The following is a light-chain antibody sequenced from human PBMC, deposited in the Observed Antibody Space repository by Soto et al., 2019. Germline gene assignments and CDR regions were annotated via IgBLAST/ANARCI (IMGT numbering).Light chain of an antibody. CDR1: RSNIGSNY. J-gene: IGLJ2*01. V-gene: IGLV1-47*01. CDR3: AAWDDSLSLVV. Sequence: QSVLTQPPSASGTPGQRVTISCSGSRSNIGSNYVYWYQQLPGTAPKLLIYRNNQRPSGVPDRFSGSKSGTSASLAISGLRSEDEADYYCAAWDDSLSLVVFGGGTKLTVL. CDR2: RNN.